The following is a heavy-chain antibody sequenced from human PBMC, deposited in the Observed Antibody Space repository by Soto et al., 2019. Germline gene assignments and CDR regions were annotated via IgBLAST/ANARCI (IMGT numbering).Heavy chain of an antibody. CDR2: ISASGAYT. D-gene: IGHD6-6*01. Sequence: GGSLRLSCAASGFTVSSNYMSWVRQAPGKGLEWVSTISASGAYTYYADSVKGRFTISRDNSKNTLYLQMRSLRAGDTATYYCAKEVIAARPYYFDYWGQGTLVTVSS. V-gene: IGHV3-23*01. CDR3: AKEVIAARPYYFDY. CDR1: GFTVSSNY. J-gene: IGHJ4*02.